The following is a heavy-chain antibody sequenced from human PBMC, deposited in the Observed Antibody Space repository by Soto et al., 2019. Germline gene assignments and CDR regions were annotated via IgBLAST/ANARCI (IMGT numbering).Heavy chain of an antibody. Sequence: QVQLVESGGGVVQPGRSLRLSCAASGFTFSTYGIHWVRQAPGKGLEWVAVIWYDGSNKYYADSVKGRFTISRDNSKNTLYLQMNSLRAEDTAVYYCARDRPYGPFCFDYWGQGTLVSVSS. D-gene: IGHD4-17*01. CDR3: ARDRPYGPFCFDY. CDR1: GFTFSTYG. J-gene: IGHJ4*02. V-gene: IGHV3-33*01. CDR2: IWYDGSNK.